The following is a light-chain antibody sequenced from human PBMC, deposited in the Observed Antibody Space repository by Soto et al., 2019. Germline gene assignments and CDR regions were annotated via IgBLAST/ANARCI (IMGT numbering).Light chain of an antibody. CDR3: AAWDDSLRGGV. J-gene: IGLJ3*02. CDR1: SSNIGSNY. V-gene: IGLV1-47*01. Sequence: QSVLTQPPSASGTPGQRVTISCSGSSSNIGSNYVYWFQQLPGTAPKLLIYRTNQRPSGVPDRFSGSRSGTSASPAISGLRSEDEADYYCAAWDDSLRGGVFGGGTKLTVL. CDR2: RTN.